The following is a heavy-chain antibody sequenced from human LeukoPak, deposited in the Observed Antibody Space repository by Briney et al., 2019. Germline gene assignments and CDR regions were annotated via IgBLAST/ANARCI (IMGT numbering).Heavy chain of an antibody. J-gene: IGHJ4*01. CDR1: GFSVTTKY. V-gene: IGHV3-53*01. D-gene: IGHD3-9*01. Sequence: PGASLRLSCAASGFSVTTKYISWVRQAPGKGLEWVSVIYSGGVTYYADPVRGRFTISRDNSKNTVYLQMNSLRVEDTAVYYCASGILTGYFSFDYWGHGTLVTVSS. CDR2: IYSGGVT. CDR3: ASGILTGYFSFDY.